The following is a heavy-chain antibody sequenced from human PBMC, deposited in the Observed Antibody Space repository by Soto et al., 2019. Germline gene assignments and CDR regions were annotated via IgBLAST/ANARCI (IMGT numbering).Heavy chain of an antibody. V-gene: IGHV4-59*01. CDR2: IYSSGTT. D-gene: IGHD1-26*01. CDR3: ARDPLGSGSYTG. CDR1: GGSISTNY. J-gene: IGHJ4*02. Sequence: SETLSLTCTVPGGSISTNYWTWIRQPPERGLEWVGYIYSSGTTNYNPSLKSRVTISVDMSKNQFSLKLTSVTAADTAVYYCARDPLGSGSYTGWGQGTLVTVSS.